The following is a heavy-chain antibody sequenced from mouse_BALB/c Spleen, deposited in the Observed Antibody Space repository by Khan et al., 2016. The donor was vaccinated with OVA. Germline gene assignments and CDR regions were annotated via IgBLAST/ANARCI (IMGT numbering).Heavy chain of an antibody. CDR2: INTFTGKP. V-gene: IGHV9-3-1*01. CDR1: GYTFTNYG. CDR3: AKEGCIGTMDY. J-gene: IGHJ4*01. Sequence: QMQLVQSGPELKKPGESVKISCMASGYTFTNYGMNWVMQAPGKGLKWMGCINTFTGKPTYADDFTGRFAFSLETSASTAYFHINNLKYEDAAMYFCAKEGCIGTMDYWGQGTSVTVSA.